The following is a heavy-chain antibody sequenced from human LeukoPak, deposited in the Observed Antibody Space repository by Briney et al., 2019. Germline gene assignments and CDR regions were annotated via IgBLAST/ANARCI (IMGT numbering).Heavy chain of an antibody. Sequence: SGGSLRLSCIASGFTFSSYDMSWVRQAPGKGLEWASSLTTDGAATEYADSVKGRFTISRDNSKNTLYLQMNSLRAEDTAIYYCAKDRATGDLINDIDYWGQGTLVTVSS. J-gene: IGHJ4*02. CDR3: AKDRATGDLINDIDY. D-gene: IGHD7-27*01. V-gene: IGHV3-23*01. CDR1: GFTFSSYD. CDR2: LTTDGAAT.